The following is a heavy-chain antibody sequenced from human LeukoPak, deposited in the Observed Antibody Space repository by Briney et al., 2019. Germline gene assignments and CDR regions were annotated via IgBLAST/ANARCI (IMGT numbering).Heavy chain of an antibody. CDR3: ANPGGTWIQLRDAFDI. CDR2: ISWNSGSI. Sequence: GGSLRLSCAASGFTFDDYAMHWVRQAPGKGLEWVSGISWNSGSIGYADSVKGRFTISRDNAKNSLYLQMNSLRAEDTALYYCANPGGTWIQLRDAFDIWGQGTMVTVSS. J-gene: IGHJ3*02. CDR1: GFTFDDYA. D-gene: IGHD5-18*01. V-gene: IGHV3-9*01.